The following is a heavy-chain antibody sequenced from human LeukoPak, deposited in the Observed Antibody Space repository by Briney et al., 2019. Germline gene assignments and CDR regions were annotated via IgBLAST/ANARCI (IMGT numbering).Heavy chain of an antibody. CDR3: ARDRNNYGSGSYPSDY. J-gene: IGHJ4*02. V-gene: IGHV1-18*01. D-gene: IGHD3-10*01. CDR1: GYTFTSYG. Sequence: VASVKVSCKASGYTFTSYGISWVRQVPGQGLEWMGWISPYNGHTKYADKLQGRITMTTDTSTSTAYMELRSLRSDDTAVYSCARDRNNYGSGSYPSDYWGQRTLVTVSS. CDR2: ISPYNGHT.